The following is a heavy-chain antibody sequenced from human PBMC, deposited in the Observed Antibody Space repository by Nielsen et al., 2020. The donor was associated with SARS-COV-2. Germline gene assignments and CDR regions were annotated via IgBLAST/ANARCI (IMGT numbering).Heavy chain of an antibody. D-gene: IGHD2-2*01. CDR1: GFTFNTYA. CDR3: ANDFGDCGSSTCRPK. J-gene: IGHJ4*02. CDR2: ISGGGTNS. V-gene: IGHV3-23*01. Sequence: GGSLRLSCAASGFTFNTYAMSWIRQAPGKGLEWSSAISGGGTNSFYADSVKGRFTISRDNSNHTLYLQLTNLGAEDTAVYYCANDFGDCGSSTCRPKWGQGSRITVSS.